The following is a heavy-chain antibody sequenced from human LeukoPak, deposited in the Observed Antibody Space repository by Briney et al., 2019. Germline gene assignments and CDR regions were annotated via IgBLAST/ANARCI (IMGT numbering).Heavy chain of an antibody. CDR2: IRYDGSNK. J-gene: IGHJ6*03. D-gene: IGHD1-26*01. Sequence: GGSLRLSCAASGFTFSSYGMHWVRQAPGKGLEWVAFIRYDGSNKYYADSVKGRFTISRDNSKNSLYLQMNSLRAEDTAVYYCARDPYSGAYGDTYYYFMDVWGKGTTVTISS. CDR1: GFTFSSYG. CDR3: ARDPYSGAYGDTYYYFMDV. V-gene: IGHV3-30*02.